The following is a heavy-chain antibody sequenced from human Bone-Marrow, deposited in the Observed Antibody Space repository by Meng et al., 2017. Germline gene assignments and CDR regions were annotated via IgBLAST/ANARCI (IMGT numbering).Heavy chain of an antibody. D-gene: IGHD5/OR15-5a*01. CDR2: INHSGST. CDR1: GGSFSDYY. J-gene: IGHJ5*02. V-gene: IGHV4-34*01. Sequence: SETLSLTCVVSGGSFSDYYWSWIRQPPGKGLEWIGEINHSGSTNYNPSLESRATISVDTSQNNLSLKLSSVTAADSAVYYCARDSFYYNWFDPWGQGTLVTVSS. CDR3: ARDSFYYNWFDP.